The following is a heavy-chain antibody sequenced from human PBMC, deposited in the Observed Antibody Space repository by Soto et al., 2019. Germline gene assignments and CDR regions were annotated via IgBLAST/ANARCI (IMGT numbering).Heavy chain of an antibody. Sequence: SETLSLTCSVSGDSISNLDYFWAWIRQPPGQALEYIGYIYKSSTTYYNPSFESRVAISVDTSKSQFSLNVTSVTAADTAVYFCARGRYCLTGRCFPNWFDSWGQGALVTVSS. CDR1: GDSISNLDYF. CDR3: ARGRYCLTGRCFPNWFDS. D-gene: IGHD7-27*01. J-gene: IGHJ5*01. V-gene: IGHV4-30-4*01. CDR2: IYKSSTT.